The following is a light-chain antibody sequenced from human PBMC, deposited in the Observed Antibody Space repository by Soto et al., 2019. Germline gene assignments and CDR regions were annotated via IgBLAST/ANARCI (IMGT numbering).Light chain of an antibody. CDR3: HHRSRWPAT. Sequence: ETVLTQSPATLSLSPGEGATLSCRASQSVGSALAWYQQKPGQAPRLLIHDVSIRATGVPARFSGSGSGTGFTLTISNLESEDFAVYYCHHRSRWPATFGQGTKVEI. CDR2: DVS. CDR1: QSVGSA. J-gene: IGKJ1*01. V-gene: IGKV3-11*01.